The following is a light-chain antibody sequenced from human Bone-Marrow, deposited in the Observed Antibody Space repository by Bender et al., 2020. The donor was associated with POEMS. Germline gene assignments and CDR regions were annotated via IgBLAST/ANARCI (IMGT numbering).Light chain of an antibody. CDR1: SGHTTYA. CDR3: CSHAGSFTYV. Sequence: QLVLTQSPSASASLGASVKLTCTLSSGHTTYAIAWHQQQPGKGPRYLMKLNSDGSHSKGDGIPDRFSGSSSGAERYLTISSLQSEDEADYYCCSHAGSFTYVFGSGTKVTVL. J-gene: IGLJ1*01. CDR2: LNSDGSH. V-gene: IGLV4-69*01.